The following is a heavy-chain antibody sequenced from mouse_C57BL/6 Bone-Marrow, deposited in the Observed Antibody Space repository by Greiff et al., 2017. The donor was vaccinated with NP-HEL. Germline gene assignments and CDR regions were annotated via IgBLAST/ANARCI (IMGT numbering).Heavy chain of an antibody. CDR2: ISSGGSYT. CDR1: GFTFSSYG. Sequence: DVKLVESGGDLVKPGGSLKLSCAASGFTFSSYGMSWVRQTPDKRLEWVATISSGGSYTYYPDSVKGRFTISRDNAKNTLYLQMSSLKSEDTAMYYCARHGTTVVAFDYWGQGTTLTVSS. CDR3: ARHGTTVVAFDY. V-gene: IGHV5-6*02. J-gene: IGHJ2*01. D-gene: IGHD1-1*01.